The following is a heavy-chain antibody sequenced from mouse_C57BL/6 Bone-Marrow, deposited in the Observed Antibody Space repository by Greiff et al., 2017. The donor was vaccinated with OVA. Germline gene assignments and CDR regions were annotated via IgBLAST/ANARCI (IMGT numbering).Heavy chain of an antibody. D-gene: IGHD2-13*01. CDR3: ARDSDQSSWFAY. Sequence: EVNVVESGGGLVKPGGSLKLSCAASGFTFSSYAMSWVRQTPEKRLEWVATISDGGSYTYYPDNVKGRFTISRDNAKNNLYLQMSHLKSEDTAMYYCARDSDQSSWFAYWGQGTLVTVSA. CDR2: ISDGGSYT. CDR1: GFTFSSYA. J-gene: IGHJ3*01. V-gene: IGHV5-4*01.